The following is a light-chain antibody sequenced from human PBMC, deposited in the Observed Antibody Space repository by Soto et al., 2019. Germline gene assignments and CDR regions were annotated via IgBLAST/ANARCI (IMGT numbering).Light chain of an antibody. J-gene: IGKJ4*01. CDR1: QSPIYSDGKTY. CDR3: MQSKQLPIT. CDR2: EVS. Sequence: DIVMTQTPLSLSVTPGQPASISCKSSQSPIYSDGKTYLYWYLQKAGQPPQLLSYEVSKRFSGVPDRFSGSGSGTDFTLRISRVEAEDVGDYYCMQSKQLPITFGGGTKVEIK. V-gene: IGKV2D-29*01.